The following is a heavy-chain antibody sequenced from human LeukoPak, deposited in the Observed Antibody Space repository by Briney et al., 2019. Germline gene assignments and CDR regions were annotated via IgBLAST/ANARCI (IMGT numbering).Heavy chain of an antibody. CDR1: GFTFSSYW. D-gene: IGHD3-10*01. Sequence: GGSLRLSCAASGFTFSSYWMSWVRQAPGKGLEWVANIKQDGSEKYYVDSVKGRFTISRDNAKNPLYLQMNSLRAEDTAVYYCARAGSGSYPYGMDVWGQGTTVTVSS. CDR3: ARAGSGSYPYGMDV. CDR2: IKQDGSEK. J-gene: IGHJ6*02. V-gene: IGHV3-7*01.